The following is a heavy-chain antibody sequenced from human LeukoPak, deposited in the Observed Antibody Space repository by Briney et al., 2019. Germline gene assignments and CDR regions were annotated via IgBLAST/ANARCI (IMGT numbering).Heavy chain of an antibody. CDR1: GVTFNSYA. CDR2: IIPIFGTA. CDR3: ASTYYYGSRSYHVFVGDDAFDI. V-gene: IGHV1-69*13. J-gene: IGHJ3*02. Sequence: ASVKVSCKASGVTFNSYAISWVRQAPGQGLEWMGGIIPIFGTANYAQKFQGRVTITADESTSTAYMELSSLRSEDTAVYYCASTYYYGSRSYHVFVGDDAFDIWGQGTMVTVSS. D-gene: IGHD3-10*01.